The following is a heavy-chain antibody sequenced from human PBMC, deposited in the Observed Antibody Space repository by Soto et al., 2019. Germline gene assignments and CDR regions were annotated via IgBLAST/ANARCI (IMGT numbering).Heavy chain of an antibody. D-gene: IGHD6-19*01. CDR1: GGSISSSSYY. Sequence: SETLSLTCTVSGGSISSSSYYWGWIRQPPGKGLEWIGSIYFSGSTYYNPSLKSRVTISLDTSKNQFSLKLSSVTAADTAVYYCARGGIAVAGTFFDYWGQGTLVTVSS. CDR2: IYFSGST. V-gene: IGHV4-39*01. CDR3: ARGGIAVAGTFFDY. J-gene: IGHJ4*02.